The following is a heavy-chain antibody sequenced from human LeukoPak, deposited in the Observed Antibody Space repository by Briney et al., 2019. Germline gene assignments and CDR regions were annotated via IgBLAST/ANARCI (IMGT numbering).Heavy chain of an antibody. CDR1: GFTFSIYW. Sequence: PGGSLRLSCATSGFTFSIYWMSWVRQAPGKGLEWVANIREDGNEKYYVDSVKGRFTISRDNSKNTLYLQMNSLIPEDTAVYYCARAVPSRQAIDYWGQGTLVTVSS. J-gene: IGHJ4*02. CDR2: IREDGNEK. V-gene: IGHV3-7*01. CDR3: ARAVPSRQAIDY.